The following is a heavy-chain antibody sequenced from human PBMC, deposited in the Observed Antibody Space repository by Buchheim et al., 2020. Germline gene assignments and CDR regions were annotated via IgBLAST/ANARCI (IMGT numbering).Heavy chain of an antibody. D-gene: IGHD3-3*01. CDR1: GFNFRNYA. CDR3: AKDQERAIFGRGDYYYGMDV. CDR2: ISYDGSNK. V-gene: IGHV3-30*18. J-gene: IGHJ6*02. Sequence: QMQLVESGGGVVQPGKSLRLSCAVAGFNFRNYAMHWVRQAPGKGLEWVAVISYDGSNKYYADSVKGRFTISRDNSKNTLYLQMNSLRAEDTAVYYCAKDQERAIFGRGDYYYGMDVWGQGTT.